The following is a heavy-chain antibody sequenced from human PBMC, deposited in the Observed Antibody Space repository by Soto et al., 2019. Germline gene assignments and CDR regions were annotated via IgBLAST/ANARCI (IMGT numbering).Heavy chain of an antibody. D-gene: IGHD2-15*01. J-gene: IGHJ3*02. V-gene: IGHV1-3*01. CDR1: VYTFTIYA. CDR3: ASEQVDCSGGSCYWGTDGFDI. Sequence: SLNGYCKTSVYTFTIYAIHCVRKTPGQRLDWMGWINAGNGNTKYSQKFQGRVTLTRDTSASTAYMELSSVRSEDTAVYYCASEQVDCSGGSCYWGTDGFDICGQGTMVTVSS. CDR2: INAGNGNT.